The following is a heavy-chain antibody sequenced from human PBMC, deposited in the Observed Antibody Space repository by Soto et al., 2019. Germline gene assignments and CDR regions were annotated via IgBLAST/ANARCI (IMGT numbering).Heavy chain of an antibody. CDR2: TFSSGST. J-gene: IGHJ5*02. CDR1: GGSITDHS. Sequence: PSETLSLTCTVSGGSITDHSWVWIRQPAGKGLEWIGRTFSSGSTNYNPSLKGRITMSLDTSKNQFSLKLNSATATDTAVYFCARDQGVVVTADNWFDPWGQGIRVTVSS. CDR3: ARDQGVVVTADNWFDP. V-gene: IGHV4-4*07. D-gene: IGHD2-21*02.